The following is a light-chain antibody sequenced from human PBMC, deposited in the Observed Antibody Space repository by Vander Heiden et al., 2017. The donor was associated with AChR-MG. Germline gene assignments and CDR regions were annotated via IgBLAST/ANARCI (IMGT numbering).Light chain of an antibody. J-gene: IGKJ1*01. CDR2: KAS. CDR3: QQSNNYPRK. CDR1: QSISSL. Sequence: DIQMTQSPSTLSASVGDRVTITCRASQSISSLLAWYQQKPGKAPKLLIYKASSLESGVTSRFSGSGSGTEFTLTISSLQPDDFATYYCQQSNNYPRKVGQGTKVEIK. V-gene: IGKV1-5*03.